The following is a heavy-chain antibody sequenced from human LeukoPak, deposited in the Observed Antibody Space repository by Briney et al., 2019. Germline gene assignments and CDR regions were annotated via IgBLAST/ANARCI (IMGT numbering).Heavy chain of an antibody. CDR3: ARGVYSSSWYPYFDY. V-gene: IGHV1-2*04. D-gene: IGHD6-13*01. CDR1: GGTFSSYA. Sequence: ASVKVSCKASGGTFSSYAISWVRQAPGQGLEWMGWINPNSGGTNYAQKFQGWVTMTRDTSISTAYMELSRLRSDDTAVYYCARGVYSSSWYPYFDYWGQGTLVTVSS. J-gene: IGHJ4*02. CDR2: INPNSGGT.